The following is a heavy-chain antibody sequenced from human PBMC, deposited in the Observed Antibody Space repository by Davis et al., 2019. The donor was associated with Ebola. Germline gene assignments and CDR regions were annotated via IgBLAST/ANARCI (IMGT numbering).Heavy chain of an antibody. J-gene: IGHJ4*02. CDR3: ARGSSSYDFWSGYSY. CDR2: INHSGST. V-gene: IGHV4-34*01. CDR1: GGSFSGYY. Sequence: SETLSLTCAVYGGSFSGYYWSWIRQPPGKGLEWIGEINHSGSTNYNPSLKSRVTISVDTSKNQFSLKLSSVTAADTAVYYCARGSSSYDFWSGYSYWGQGTLVTVSS. D-gene: IGHD3-3*01.